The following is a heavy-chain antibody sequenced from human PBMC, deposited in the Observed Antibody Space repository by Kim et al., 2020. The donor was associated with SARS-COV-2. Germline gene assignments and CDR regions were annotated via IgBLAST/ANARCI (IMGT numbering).Heavy chain of an antibody. D-gene: IGHD1-1*01. Sequence: AECVKVRFSISRDNAKNAVYLQMNTLRAGNTAVYFCARARTQLATNWYFDLWGRGTLVTVSS. J-gene: IGHJ2*01. CDR3: ARARTQLATNWYFDL. V-gene: IGHV3-53*03.